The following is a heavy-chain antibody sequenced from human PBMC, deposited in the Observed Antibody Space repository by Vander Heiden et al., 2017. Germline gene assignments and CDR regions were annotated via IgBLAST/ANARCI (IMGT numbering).Heavy chain of an antibody. J-gene: IGHJ4*02. CDR1: GFTFSSYS. D-gene: IGHD3-10*01. Sequence: EVQLVESGGGLVKPGGSLRLSCAASGFTFSSYSMNWVRQAPGKGLEWFSSISSSSSYIYYADSVKGRFTISRDNAKNSLYLQMNSLRAEDTAVYYCARHYGSGSPHFDYWGQGTLVTVSS. V-gene: IGHV3-21*01. CDR3: ARHYGSGSPHFDY. CDR2: ISSSSSYI.